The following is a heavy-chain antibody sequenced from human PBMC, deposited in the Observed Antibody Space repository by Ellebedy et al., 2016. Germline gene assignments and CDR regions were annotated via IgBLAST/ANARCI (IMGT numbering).Heavy chain of an antibody. CDR3: AKEDGGYVFDH. V-gene: IGHV3-7*04. D-gene: IGHD5-12*01. J-gene: IGHJ4*02. CDR1: GFTFSVYW. Sequence: GESLKISXAASGFTFSVYWMSWVRQAPGKGLEWVATIKQDGSDKYYVDSVKGRFTISRDNAKNSLYLQMNSLRAEDTAVYYCAKEDGGYVFDHWGQGALVTVSS. CDR2: IKQDGSDK.